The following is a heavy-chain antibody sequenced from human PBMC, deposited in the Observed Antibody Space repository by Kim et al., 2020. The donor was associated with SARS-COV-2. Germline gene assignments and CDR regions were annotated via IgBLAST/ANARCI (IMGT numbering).Heavy chain of an antibody. CDR1: GGTFSSYA. CDR2: IIPIFGTA. V-gene: IGHV1-69*13. J-gene: IGHJ6*02. CDR3: ALGSQVTTFFYYYYGRDV. Sequence: SVKVSCKASGGTFSSYAISWVRQAPGQGLEWMGGIIPIFGTANYAQKFQGRVTITADESTSTAYMELSSLRSGDTAVYYCALGSQVTTFFYYYYGRDVWGQGTTHTVSS. D-gene: IGHD4-17*01.